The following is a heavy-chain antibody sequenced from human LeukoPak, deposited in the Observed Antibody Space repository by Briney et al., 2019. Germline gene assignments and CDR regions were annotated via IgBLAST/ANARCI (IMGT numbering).Heavy chain of an antibody. V-gene: IGHV3-43*02. J-gene: IGHJ4*02. CDR3: AKDRGGVVPAAIVRFDY. CDR1: GFTFDDYA. CDR2: ISGDGGST. Sequence: GGSLRLSCAASGFTFDDYAMHWVRQAPGKGLEWVSLISGDGGSTYYPDSVEGRFTISRDNSKNSLYLQMNSLRTEDTALYYCAKDRGGVVPAAIVRFDYWGQGTLVTVSS. D-gene: IGHD2-2*02.